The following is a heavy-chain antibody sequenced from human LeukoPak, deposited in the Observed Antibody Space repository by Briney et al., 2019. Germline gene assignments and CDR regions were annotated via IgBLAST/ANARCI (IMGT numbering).Heavy chain of an antibody. CDR3: AKGCGGNCRSDDY. CDR2: ISGRGDST. J-gene: IGHJ4*02. V-gene: IGHV3-23*01. Sequence: GGSLRLSRAASGFTFSIYGMSWVRQAPGKGLEWVSTISGRGDSTYYADSVKGRFTISRDNSKHTLYLQMNSLRAEDTAVYYCAKGCGGNCRSDDYWGQGTLVIVSS. CDR1: GFTFSIYG. D-gene: IGHD2-21*02.